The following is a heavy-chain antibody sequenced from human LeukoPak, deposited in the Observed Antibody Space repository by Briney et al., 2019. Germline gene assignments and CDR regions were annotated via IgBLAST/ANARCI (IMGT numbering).Heavy chain of an antibody. J-gene: IGHJ4*02. D-gene: IGHD3-22*01. CDR2: ISAYNGNT. Sequence: GASVKVSCKASGYTFTSYGISWVRQAPGQGLEWMGWISAYNGNTNYAPKLQGRVTMTTATSTSTAYMELRRPRSDDTAVYYCARVHRWLPDDYWGQGTLVTVSS. V-gene: IGHV1-18*01. CDR3: ARVHRWLPDDY. CDR1: GYTFTSYG.